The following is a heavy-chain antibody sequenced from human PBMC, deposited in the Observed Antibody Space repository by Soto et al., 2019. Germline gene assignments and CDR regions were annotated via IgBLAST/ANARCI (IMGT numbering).Heavy chain of an antibody. CDR2: IDHSGYT. V-gene: IGHV4-34*01. CDR3: ASSYYDFWSGYYTAHNWFDP. D-gene: IGHD3-3*01. Sequence: SETLSLTCAVYGGSFSGYYWNWIRQPPGKGLEWIGEIDHSGYTNYNPSLKSRVTISVDTSKNQFSLRLTSVTAADTAVYYCASSYYDFWSGYYTAHNWFDPWGQGTL. CDR1: GGSFSGYY. J-gene: IGHJ5*02.